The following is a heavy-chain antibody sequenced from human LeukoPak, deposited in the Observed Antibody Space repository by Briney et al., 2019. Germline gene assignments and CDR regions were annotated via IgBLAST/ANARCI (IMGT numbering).Heavy chain of an antibody. CDR3: ARDEYYDSAFDI. V-gene: IGHV3-21*01. CDR1: GSTFSSYS. D-gene: IGHD3-3*01. CDR2: ISSSSSYI. J-gene: IGHJ3*02. Sequence: GGSLRLSCAASGSTFSSYSMNWVRQAPGKGLEWVSSISSSSSYIYYADSVKDRFTISRDNAKNSLYLQMNSLRAEDTAVYYCARDEYYDSAFDIWGQGTMVTVSS.